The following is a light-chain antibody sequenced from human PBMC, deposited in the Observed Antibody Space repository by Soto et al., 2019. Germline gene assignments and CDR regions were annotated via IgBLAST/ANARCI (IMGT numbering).Light chain of an antibody. V-gene: IGKV1-5*03. CDR1: QTISRNW. Sequence: DIQMTQSPSTLSASVGDRVTITCRASQTISRNWLAGFQQKPGKAPKLLIYKASNLECGVPSRFSGSGPETESTLTISSLQPDDFATYYCQQYTSYRVFTFGPGTKVDVK. CDR2: KAS. J-gene: IGKJ3*01. CDR3: QQYTSYRVFT.